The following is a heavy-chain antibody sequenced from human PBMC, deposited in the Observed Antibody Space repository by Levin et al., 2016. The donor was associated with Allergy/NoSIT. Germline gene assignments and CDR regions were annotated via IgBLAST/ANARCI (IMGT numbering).Heavy chain of an antibody. Sequence: VRQMPGKGLEWMGIIYPDDSETKYSPAFEGHVTISVDKSINTAYLQWSSLKASDTALYYCARHTGGYVMGWGAFDVWGPGTEVTVSS. CDR3: ARHTGGYVMGWGAFDV. J-gene: IGHJ3*01. V-gene: IGHV5-51*01. CDR2: IYPDDSET. D-gene: IGHD5-12*01.